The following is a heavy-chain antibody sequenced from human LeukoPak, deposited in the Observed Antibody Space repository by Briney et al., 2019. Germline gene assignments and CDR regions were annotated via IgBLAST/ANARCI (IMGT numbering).Heavy chain of an antibody. CDR1: GDSVSSNSAT. J-gene: IGHJ4*02. V-gene: IGHV6-1*01. Sequence: SQTLSLTCAISGDSVSSNSATWNWIRQSPSRGLEWLGKTYYGSKWYSDYAVSVKSRIIFNPDTSKNQISLQLNSVTPEDTAVYYCARSSSGYFDYWGQGTLVTVSS. CDR2: TYYGSKWYS. D-gene: IGHD6-19*01. CDR3: ARSSSGYFDY.